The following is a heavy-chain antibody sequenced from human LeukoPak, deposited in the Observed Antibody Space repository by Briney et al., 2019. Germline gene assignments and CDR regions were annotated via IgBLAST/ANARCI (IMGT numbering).Heavy chain of an antibody. D-gene: IGHD4-17*01. J-gene: IGHJ2*01. CDR2: ISAYNGNT. CDR1: GYTFTSYG. CDR3: ARPKYADYDWPDWYFDL. V-gene: IGHV1-18*01. Sequence: GASVKVSCKASGYTFTSYGISWVRQAPGQGLEWMGWISAYNGNTNYAQKLQGRVTMTTDTSTSTAYMELRSLRSDDTAVYYCARPKYADYDWPDWYFDLWGRGTLVTVSS.